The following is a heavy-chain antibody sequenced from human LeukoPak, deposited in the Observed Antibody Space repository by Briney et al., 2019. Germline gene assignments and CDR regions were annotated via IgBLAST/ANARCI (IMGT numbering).Heavy chain of an antibody. V-gene: IGHV1-8*01. D-gene: IGHD3-9*01. CDR2: MNPNSGDT. J-gene: IGHJ6*03. Sequence: ASVKVSCKASGYIFTSYDINWVRQATGQGLEWMGRMNPNSGDTGYAQTFLGRVTLTRDTSISTAYMELSSLRSEDTAVYYCARGPDYDLLTGYPDYYYYSMDVWGKGTTVTVSS. CDR3: ARGPDYDLLTGYPDYYYYSMDV. CDR1: GYIFTSYD.